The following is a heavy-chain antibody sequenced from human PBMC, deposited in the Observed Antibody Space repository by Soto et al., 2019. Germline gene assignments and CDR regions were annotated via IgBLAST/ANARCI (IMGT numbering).Heavy chain of an antibody. Sequence: VKVSCKASGYSFTSYGISWVRRAPGQGLEWMGWISPYNGHTQFVQRFQGRVTMTTDTSTKTAYMELRNLRSDDTAHYYCARDLTIVPATHPRLENYGMDVWGQGTTVTVSS. J-gene: IGHJ6*02. CDR2: ISPYNGHT. D-gene: IGHD2-2*01. CDR3: ARDLTIVPATHPRLENYGMDV. V-gene: IGHV1-18*01. CDR1: GYSFTSYG.